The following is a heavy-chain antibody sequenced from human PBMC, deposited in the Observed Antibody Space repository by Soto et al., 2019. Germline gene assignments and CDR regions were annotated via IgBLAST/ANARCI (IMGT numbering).Heavy chain of an antibody. Sequence: GSMRRSWAASECSFSNYYVHCVRQAPGKGLEWVSHINSDGSRTTYAESVKGRFTISRDNAKNKLYLQMSSLRAEDTAVYYCTDPFAVDIVSWGPGTLVTVSS. CDR3: TDPFAVDIVS. D-gene: IGHD5-12*01. J-gene: IGHJ5*02. CDR1: ECSFSNYY. CDR2: INSDGSRT. V-gene: IGHV3-74*01.